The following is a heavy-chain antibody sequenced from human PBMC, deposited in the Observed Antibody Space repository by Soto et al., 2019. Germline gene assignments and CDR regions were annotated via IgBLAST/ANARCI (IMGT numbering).Heavy chain of an antibody. D-gene: IGHD2-2*01. J-gene: IGHJ6*02. Sequence: QVQLVQSGAEVKRPGASVQVSCKTSGYTFTTYFMHWVRQATGQGFEWLGRINPTGGDTVYAQKFQGRVSVTKDTSTSTVYIELGSLTSKDTAVYYCARGSYASNVFIMDVWGQGTAVTVSS. V-gene: IGHV1-46*01. CDR1: GYTFTTYF. CDR3: ARGSYASNVFIMDV. CDR2: INPTGGDT.